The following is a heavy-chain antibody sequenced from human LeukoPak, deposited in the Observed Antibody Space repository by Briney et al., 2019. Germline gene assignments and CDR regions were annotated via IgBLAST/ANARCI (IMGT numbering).Heavy chain of an antibody. CDR3: ARGWKYRNGYTVTELGSGYFDY. Sequence: SETLSLTSSVSGGSISSYYWNWIRQPPGKGLEWIGYIYYSGRTNYSPSLKSRVTISVDTSKNQFSLKLSSVTAADTAVYYCARGWKYRNGYTVTELGSGYFDYWGQGTLVTVSS. CDR1: GGSISSYY. V-gene: IGHV4-59*01. CDR2: IYYSGRT. D-gene: IGHD5-18*01. J-gene: IGHJ4*02.